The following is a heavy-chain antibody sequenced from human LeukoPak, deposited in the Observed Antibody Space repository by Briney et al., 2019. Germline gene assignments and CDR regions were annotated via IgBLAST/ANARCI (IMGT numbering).Heavy chain of an antibody. D-gene: IGHD2-15*01. V-gene: IGHV3-23*01. J-gene: IGHJ4*02. CDR1: GFTFSSYA. Sequence: PGGSLRLSCAASGFTFSSYAMSWVRQAPGKGLEWVSAISGSGGSTYYADSVKGRFTISRDNSKNTLYLQMNSLRAEDTAVYYCAKEAVYCSGGSCCLYYFDYWGQGTLVTVSS. CDR2: ISGSGGST. CDR3: AKEAVYCSGGSCCLYYFDY.